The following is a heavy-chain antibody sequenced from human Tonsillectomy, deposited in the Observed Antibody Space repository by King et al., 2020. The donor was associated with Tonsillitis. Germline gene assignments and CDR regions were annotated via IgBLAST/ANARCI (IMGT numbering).Heavy chain of an antibody. CDR2: INPSSGST. J-gene: IGHJ2*01. Sequence: QLVQSGAEVKKPGASVKVSCKASGYTFTSYYMHWVRQAPGQGLEWMGRINPSSGSTRYAQKFQGRVTMSRDTSTSTVYMGLSSLRSEDTAVYYCARNKHSSSRYFDLWGRGTLVTVSS. CDR1: GYTFTSYY. D-gene: IGHD2-2*01. V-gene: IGHV1-46*03. CDR3: ARNKHSSSRYFDL.